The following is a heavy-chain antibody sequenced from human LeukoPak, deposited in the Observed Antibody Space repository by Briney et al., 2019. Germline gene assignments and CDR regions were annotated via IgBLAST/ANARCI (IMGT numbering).Heavy chain of an antibody. V-gene: IGHV3-23*01. CDR2: ISGSGGST. D-gene: IGHD3-16*01. CDR3: AKDRQGDYFDY. CDR1: GFTFSSYA. Sequence: GGSLRLSCVVSGFTFSSYAMSWVRQAPGKGLEWVSAISGSGGSTYYADSVKGRFTISRDNSKNTLYLQMNSLRAEDTAVYFCAKDRQGDYFDYWGQGTLVTVSS. J-gene: IGHJ4*02.